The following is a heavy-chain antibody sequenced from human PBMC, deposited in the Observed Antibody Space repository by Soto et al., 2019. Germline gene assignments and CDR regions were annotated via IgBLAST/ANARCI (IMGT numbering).Heavy chain of an antibody. D-gene: IGHD2-2*01. CDR2: ISGSGGST. CDR3: AKGVGYCSSTSCYGPLDY. J-gene: IGHJ4*02. V-gene: IGHV3-23*01. CDR1: GFTFSSYA. Sequence: GGSLRLSCAASGFTFSSYAMSWVRQAPGKGLEWVSAISGSGGSTYYADSVKGRFTISRDNSKNTLYLQMNSLRAEDTAVYYCAKGVGYCSSTSCYGPLDYWGQGTLVTVSS.